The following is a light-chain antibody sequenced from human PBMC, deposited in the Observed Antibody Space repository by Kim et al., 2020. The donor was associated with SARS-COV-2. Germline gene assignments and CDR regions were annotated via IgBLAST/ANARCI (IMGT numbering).Light chain of an antibody. J-gene: IGLJ2*01. V-gene: IGLV3-19*01. CDR2: GKN. Sequence: SSELTHDPAVSVALGQTVRITCQGDSLRKYYASWYQQKPGQAPVLVFYGKNNRPSGIPDRFSGSYSGNTASLTITAAQAEDEADYYCNSRESSSNHWIFGGGTQLTVL. CDR3: NSRESSSNHWI. CDR1: SLRKYY.